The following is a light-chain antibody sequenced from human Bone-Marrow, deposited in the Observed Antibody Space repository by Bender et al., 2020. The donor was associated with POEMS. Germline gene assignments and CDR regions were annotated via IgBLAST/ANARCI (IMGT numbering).Light chain of an antibody. CDR2: SVN. CDR1: SSDVGGSDY. CDR3: SSYTSSNTFYV. J-gene: IGLJ1*01. Sequence: QSALTQPASVSGSPGQSITISCTGTSSDVGGSDYVSWYQQHPGKAPKLLIFSVNSRPSGIPDRFSGSKSGSVASLTVSGLQAEDEADYYCSSYTSSNTFYVIGTGTKVTVL. V-gene: IGLV2-14*01.